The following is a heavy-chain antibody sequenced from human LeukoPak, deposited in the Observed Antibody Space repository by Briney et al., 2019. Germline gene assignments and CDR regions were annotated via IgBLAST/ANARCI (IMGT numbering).Heavy chain of an antibody. CDR2: INHSGST. J-gene: IGHJ4*02. V-gene: IGHV4-34*01. CDR3: ARLHNYYDSNY. D-gene: IGHD3-22*01. Sequence: PSETLSLTCAVYGGSFSGYYWSWIRQPPGKGLEWIGEINHSGSTNYNPSLKRRVTISVDTSKNQFSLKLSSVTAADTAVYYCARLHNYYDSNYWGQGTLVTVSP. CDR1: GGSFSGYY.